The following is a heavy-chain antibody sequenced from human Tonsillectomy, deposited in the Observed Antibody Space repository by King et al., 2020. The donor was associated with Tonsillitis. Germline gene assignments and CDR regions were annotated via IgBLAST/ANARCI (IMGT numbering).Heavy chain of an antibody. D-gene: IGHD2-21*01. CDR3: AAGAHYSGY. V-gene: IGHV4-61*01. CDR1: GDSVSSGSHY. J-gene: IGHJ4*02. Sequence: QLQESGPGLVKPSETLSLTCSVSGDSVSSGSHYWSWILQPPGKGLEWIGYIYYSGSTNYNPSLKSRVTISVDTSKNQFSLKLTSVTAADTAVYYWAAGAHYSGYWGQGTLVTVSS. CDR2: IYYSGST.